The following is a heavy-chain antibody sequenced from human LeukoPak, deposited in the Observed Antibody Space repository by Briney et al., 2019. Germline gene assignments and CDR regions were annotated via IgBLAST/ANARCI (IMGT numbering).Heavy chain of an antibody. CDR1: RFTVSSNY. D-gene: IGHD2-15*01. J-gene: IGHJ6*03. V-gene: IGHV3-21*04. Sequence: GGSLRLSCVASRFTVSSNYMSWVRQTPGKGLEWVSSISTSSSYISYADSVKGRFTISRDNAKNSLYLQMNSLRAEDTAVYYCARTSEGYCRGGSCWDYYYYMDVWGKGTTVTVSS. CDR3: ARTSEGYCRGGSCWDYYYYMDV. CDR2: ISTSSSYI.